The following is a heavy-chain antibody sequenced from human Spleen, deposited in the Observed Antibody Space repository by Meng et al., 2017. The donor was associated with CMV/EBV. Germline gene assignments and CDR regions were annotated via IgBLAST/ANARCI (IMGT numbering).Heavy chain of an antibody. Sequence: ASVKVSCKHSGYTFTHYGITWVRQAPGQGLEWMGWISTYNGNTHYAQNLQGRVTMTTDTSTSTVYMELSSLRSEDTAVYYCAREIKEQMAAFDLWGQGTLVTVSS. CDR3: AREIKEQMAAFDL. CDR2: ISTYNGNT. CDR1: GYTFTHYG. D-gene: IGHD5-24*01. J-gene: IGHJ4*02. V-gene: IGHV1-18*01.